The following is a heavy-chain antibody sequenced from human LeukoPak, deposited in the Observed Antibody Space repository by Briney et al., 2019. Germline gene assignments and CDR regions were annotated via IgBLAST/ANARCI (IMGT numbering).Heavy chain of an antibody. J-gene: IGHJ6*03. V-gene: IGHV1-69*05. Sequence: GASVKVSCKASGGTFSSYAISWVRQAPGQGLEWMGGIIPIFGTANYAQKFQGRVTITRDESTSTAYMELSSLRSEDTAVYYCARDLAARPYYYYMDVWGKGTTVTVSS. CDR3: ARDLAARPYYYYMDV. D-gene: IGHD6-6*01. CDR2: IIPIFGTA. CDR1: GGTFSSYA.